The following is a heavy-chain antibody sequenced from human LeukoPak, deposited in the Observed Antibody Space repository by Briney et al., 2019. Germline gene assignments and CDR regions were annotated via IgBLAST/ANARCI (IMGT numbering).Heavy chain of an antibody. CDR3: ANRGDSSSWTDYYYYGMDV. D-gene: IGHD6-13*01. CDR2: ISGSGGST. V-gene: IGHV3-23*01. Sequence: GGSLRLSCAASGFTFSSYAMSWVRQAPGKGLEWVSAISGSGGSTYYADSVKGRFTISRDNSKNTLYPQMNSLRAEDTAVYYCANRGDSSSWTDYYYYGMDVWGQGTTVTVSS. CDR1: GFTFSSYA. J-gene: IGHJ6*02.